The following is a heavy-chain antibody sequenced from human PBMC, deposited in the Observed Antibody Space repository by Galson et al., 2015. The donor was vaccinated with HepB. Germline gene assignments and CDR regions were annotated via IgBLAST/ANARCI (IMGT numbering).Heavy chain of an antibody. D-gene: IGHD2-2*01. V-gene: IGHV3-21*01. CDR3: ARDAGREVEPAAVADC. Sequence: GFTFSSYSMSWVRQAPGKGLEWVSSISTSSAYIYYADSVKGRFTISRDNAKNSLYFQMNSLRAEDTAVYYCARDAGREVEPAAVADCWGQGTLVTVSS. CDR2: ISTSSAYI. J-gene: IGHJ4*02. CDR1: GFTFSSYS.